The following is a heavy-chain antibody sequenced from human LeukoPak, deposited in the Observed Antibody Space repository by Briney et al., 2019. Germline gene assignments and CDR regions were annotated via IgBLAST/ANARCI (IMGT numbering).Heavy chain of an antibody. V-gene: IGHV4-4*07. Sequence: PSETLSLTCTVSGGSISSYYWSWIRQPAGKGLEWIGRIYTSGSTNYNASLKSRVSMSVDTSKNQFSLKLSSVTAADTAVFYCARENSGSYREFDYWGQGTMVTVSS. D-gene: IGHD1-26*01. J-gene: IGHJ4*02. CDR3: ARENSGSYREFDY. CDR2: IYTSGST. CDR1: GGSISSYY.